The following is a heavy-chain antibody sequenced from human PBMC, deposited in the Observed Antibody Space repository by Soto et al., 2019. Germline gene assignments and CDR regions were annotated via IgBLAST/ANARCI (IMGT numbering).Heavy chain of an antibody. V-gene: IGHV3-30-3*01. Sequence: LRLSCAASGFTFSSYAMHWVRQAPGKGLEWVSVISYDVSNKYYADSVKGRFTISRDNSKNTLYLQMNSLRAEDTAVYYCARDSQPVRRWLPRRVGGKSNWFHTPGKATLLTVSS. CDR2: ISYDVSNK. CDR3: ARDSQPVRRWLPRRVGGKSNWFHT. J-gene: IGHJ5*02. CDR1: GFTFSSYA. D-gene: IGHD6-19*01.